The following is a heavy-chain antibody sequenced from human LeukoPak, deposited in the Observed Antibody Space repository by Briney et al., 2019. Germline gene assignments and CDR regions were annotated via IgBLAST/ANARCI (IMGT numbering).Heavy chain of an antibody. J-gene: IGHJ5*02. CDR1: GFTFSSYS. CDR3: ARDGWEAAAENWFDP. V-gene: IGHV3-21*01. D-gene: IGHD6-13*01. Sequence: GGSLRLSCAASGFTFSSYSMNWVRQAPGKGLEWVSSISSSSSYIYYADSVKGRFTISRDNAKNSLYLQMNSLRAEDTDVYYCARDGWEAAAENWFDPWGQGTLVTVSS. CDR2: ISSSSSYI.